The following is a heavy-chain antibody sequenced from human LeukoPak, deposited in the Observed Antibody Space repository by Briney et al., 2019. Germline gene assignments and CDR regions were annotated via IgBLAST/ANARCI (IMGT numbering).Heavy chain of an antibody. CDR1: GGSISSYY. J-gene: IGHJ3*02. Sequence: PSETLSLTCSVSGGSISSYYWSWIRQPAGKGLEWIGRIYTSGSTNYNLSLKSRVTMSVDTSKNQFSLKLSSVTAADTAVYYCARDGTTVTTGFAFDIWGQGTMVTVSS. CDR2: IYTSGST. V-gene: IGHV4-4*07. D-gene: IGHD4-17*01. CDR3: ARDGTTVTTGFAFDI.